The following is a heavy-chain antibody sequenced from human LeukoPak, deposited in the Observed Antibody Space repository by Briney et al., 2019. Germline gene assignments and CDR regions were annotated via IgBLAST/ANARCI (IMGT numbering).Heavy chain of an antibody. J-gene: IGHJ4*02. D-gene: IGHD6-13*01. Sequence: SETLSLTCTVSGGSISSYYWSWIRQPAGKGLEWIGRIYTSGSTNYNPSLKSRVTMSVDTSKNQFSLQLSFVTAADTAVYYCARDSGYSSSWSNFDYWGQGTLVTVSS. CDR2: IYTSGST. CDR1: GGSISSYY. CDR3: ARDSGYSSSWSNFDY. V-gene: IGHV4-4*07.